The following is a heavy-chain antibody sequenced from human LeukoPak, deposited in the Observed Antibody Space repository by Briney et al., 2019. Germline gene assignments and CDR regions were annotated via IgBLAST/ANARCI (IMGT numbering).Heavy chain of an antibody. CDR1: GFTFSSYS. CDR2: ISSSSSTI. Sequence: GGSLRLSCAASGFTFSSYSMNWVRQAPGKGLEWVSYISSSSSTIYYADSVKGRFTISRDNAKNSLYLQMNSLRAEDTAVYYCARDLGYSYATPMGWGQGTLVTVSS. CDR3: ARDLGYSYATPMG. D-gene: IGHD5-18*01. V-gene: IGHV3-48*01. J-gene: IGHJ4*02.